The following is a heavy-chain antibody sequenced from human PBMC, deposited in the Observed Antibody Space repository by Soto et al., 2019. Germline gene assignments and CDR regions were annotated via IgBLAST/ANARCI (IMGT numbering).Heavy chain of an antibody. D-gene: IGHD1-26*01. V-gene: IGHV3-21*01. CDR2: ISSSSSYI. CDR1: GVTFSSYS. Sequence: GGPLRLSCAASGVTFSSYSMNWVRQDPGKGLEWVSSISSSSSYIYYADSVKGRFTISRDNAKNSLYLQMNSLRAEDTAVYYCAREGRIVGASEVLDYWGQGTLVTVSS. CDR3: AREGRIVGASEVLDY. J-gene: IGHJ4*02.